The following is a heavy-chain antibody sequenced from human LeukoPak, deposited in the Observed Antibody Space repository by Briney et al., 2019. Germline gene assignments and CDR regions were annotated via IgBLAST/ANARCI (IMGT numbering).Heavy chain of an antibody. CDR3: ARGTLYSGWSYYFDY. Sequence: SETLSLTCTVSGASISGYLWTWIRQPPGKALEWIGSVYYSGTTSYNPSLKSRVTISVDMSKNHFSLRLSSVTAADTAMYYCARGTLYSGWSYYFDYWGQGSQVTVSS. J-gene: IGHJ4*02. CDR2: VYYSGTT. CDR1: GASISGYL. D-gene: IGHD6-19*01. V-gene: IGHV4-59*12.